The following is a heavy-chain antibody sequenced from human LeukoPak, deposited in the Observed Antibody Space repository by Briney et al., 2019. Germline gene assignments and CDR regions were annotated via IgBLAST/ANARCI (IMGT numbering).Heavy chain of an antibody. CDR1: GGSFSGYY. CDR3: ARGPYCSSTSCPKGRYYYYYGMDV. V-gene: IGHV4-34*01. CDR2: INHSGST. J-gene: IGHJ6*02. D-gene: IGHD2-2*01. Sequence: SETLSLTCAVYGGSFSGYYWSWIRQPPGKGLEWIREINHSGSTNYNPSLKSRVTISVNTSKNQFSLKLSSVTAADTAVYYCARGPYCSSTSCPKGRYYYYYGMDVWGQGTTVTVSS.